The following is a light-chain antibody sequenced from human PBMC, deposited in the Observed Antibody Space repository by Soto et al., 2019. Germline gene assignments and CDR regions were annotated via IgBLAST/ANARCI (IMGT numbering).Light chain of an antibody. V-gene: IGKV3-20*01. CDR3: QQYGSSLIT. CDR2: GAS. Sequence: EIVLTQSPGTLSLSPGERATLSCRASQSVSSSYLAWYQQKPGQAPRLLIYGASSRATGIPDRFSGSGSGTVFTLTISRVEPEDFAVYYCQQYGSSLITFGQGTRLEIK. J-gene: IGKJ5*01. CDR1: QSVSSSY.